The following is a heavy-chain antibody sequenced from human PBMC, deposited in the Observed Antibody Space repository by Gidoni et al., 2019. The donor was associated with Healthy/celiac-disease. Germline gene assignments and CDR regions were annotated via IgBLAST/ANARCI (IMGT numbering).Heavy chain of an antibody. CDR3: AKGPGYPRYYYYYGMDV. D-gene: IGHD5-12*01. V-gene: IGHV3-9*01. Sequence: EVQLVESGGGWVQPGRSLRLSCAASGFHFDDYAMHWVRQAPGKGLEWVSDINWNSGNIGYADSVKGRFTVSRDNAKNSLYLQMNRLRAEDTALYYCAKGPGYPRYYYYYGMDVWGQGTTVTVSS. CDR1: GFHFDDYA. CDR2: INWNSGNI. J-gene: IGHJ6*02.